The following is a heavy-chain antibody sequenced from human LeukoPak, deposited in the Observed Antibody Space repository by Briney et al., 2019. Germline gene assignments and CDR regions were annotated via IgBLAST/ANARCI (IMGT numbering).Heavy chain of an antibody. V-gene: IGHV3-33*06. Sequence: GGSLSLSCAASVFIFSSYGVHWLRQAPGKGLEWVAVIWYDGSNKYYADSVKGRFAISRDNSKNTLYLQMNSLRAEDTAVPYSAKSYHYYGSSIDYSGEGRLVTVSS. CDR2: IWYDGSNK. CDR3: AKSYHYYGSSIDY. CDR1: VFIFSSYG. J-gene: IGHJ4*02. D-gene: IGHD3-10*01.